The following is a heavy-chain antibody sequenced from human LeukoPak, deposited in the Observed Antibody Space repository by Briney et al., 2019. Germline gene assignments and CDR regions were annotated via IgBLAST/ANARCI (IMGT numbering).Heavy chain of an antibody. CDR2: ISTSSSYI. V-gene: IGHV3-21*01. Sequence: GGSLRLSCTASGFTFSSYSMNWVRQAPGKGLEWVSSISTSSSYIYYADSVKGRFTISRDNARNSLYLQMNSLRAEDTAVYYCAGDSPPTYWGQGTLVTFSS. J-gene: IGHJ4*02. CDR1: GFTFSSYS. CDR3: AGDSPPTY.